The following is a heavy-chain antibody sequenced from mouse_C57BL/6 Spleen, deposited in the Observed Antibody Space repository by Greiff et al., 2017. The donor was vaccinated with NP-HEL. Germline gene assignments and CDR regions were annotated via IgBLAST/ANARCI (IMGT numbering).Heavy chain of an antibody. Sequence: QVQLQQPGAELVKPGASVKMSCKASGYTFTSYWITWVKQRPGQGLEWIGDIYPGSGSTNYNEKFKSKATLTVDTSSNTAYMQLSSLTSEDSAVYYCARWETAQATVYAMDYWGQGTSVTVSS. CDR2: IYPGSGST. V-gene: IGHV1-55*01. CDR1: GYTFTSYW. CDR3: ARWETAQATVYAMDY. D-gene: IGHD3-2*02. J-gene: IGHJ4*01.